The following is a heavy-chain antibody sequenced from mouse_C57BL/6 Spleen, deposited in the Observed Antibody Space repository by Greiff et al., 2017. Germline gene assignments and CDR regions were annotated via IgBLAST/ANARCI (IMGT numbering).Heavy chain of an antibody. CDR3: TRYSDYDYDGYYFDY. V-gene: IGHV1-5*01. CDR2: IHPGNSDT. Sequence: EVQLQQSGTVLARPGASVKMSCKTSGYTFTSYWMHWVKQRPGQGLEWIGAIHPGNSDTSYNQKFKGKAKLTAVTSASTAYMELSSLTSEDSAVYYCTRYSDYDYDGYYFDYWGQGTTLTVSS. J-gene: IGHJ2*01. D-gene: IGHD2-4*01. CDR1: GYTFTSYW.